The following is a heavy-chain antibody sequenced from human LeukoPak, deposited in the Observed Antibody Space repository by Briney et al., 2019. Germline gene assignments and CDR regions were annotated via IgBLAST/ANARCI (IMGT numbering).Heavy chain of an antibody. J-gene: IGHJ4*02. D-gene: IGHD3-3*01. V-gene: IGHV3-23*01. CDR1: GFTFSSYA. Sequence: PGGSLRLSCAASGFTFSSYAMSWVRQAPGKGLEWVSAISGSGGSTYYADSVKGRFTISRDNSKNTLYLQMNSLRAEDTAVYYCAKLSSYDFWSGYYNDYWGQGTLVTASS. CDR2: ISGSGGST. CDR3: AKLSSYDFWSGYYNDY.